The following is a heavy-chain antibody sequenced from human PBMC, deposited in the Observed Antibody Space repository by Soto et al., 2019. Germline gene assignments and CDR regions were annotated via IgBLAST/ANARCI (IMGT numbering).Heavy chain of an antibody. Sequence: SETLSLTCAVSGGSISSGGYSWSWIRQPPGEGLEWIGYIYHSGSTYYNPSLKSRVTISVDRSKNQFSLKLSSVTAADTAVYYCARSPDSSGYYPRWYYYGMDVWGQGTTVTVSS. J-gene: IGHJ6*02. V-gene: IGHV4-30-2*01. CDR3: ARSPDSSGYYPRWYYYGMDV. CDR1: GGSISSGGYS. CDR2: IYHSGST. D-gene: IGHD3-22*01.